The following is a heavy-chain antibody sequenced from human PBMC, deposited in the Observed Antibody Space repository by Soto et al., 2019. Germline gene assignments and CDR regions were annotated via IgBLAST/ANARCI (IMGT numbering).Heavy chain of an antibody. Sequence: GESLKISCKGSGYSFAGYWITWVRQKPGKGLEWMGRIDPSDSQTYYSPSFRGHVTISVTKSITTVFLQWSSLRASDTAMYYCARQIYDSDTGPNFQFYFDSWGQGTPVTVSS. D-gene: IGHD3-22*01. V-gene: IGHV5-10-1*01. CDR3: ARQIYDSDTGPNFQFYFDS. CDR2: IDPSDSQT. J-gene: IGHJ4*02. CDR1: GYSFAGYW.